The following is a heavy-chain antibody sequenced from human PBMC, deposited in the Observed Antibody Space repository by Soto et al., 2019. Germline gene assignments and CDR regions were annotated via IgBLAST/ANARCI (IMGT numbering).Heavy chain of an antibody. D-gene: IGHD6-13*01. CDR1: GGSFSTYY. V-gene: IGHV4-34*01. Sequence: SETLSLTCAVYGGSFSTYYWSWIRQPPGKGLEWIGEVNHSGRTNYNPSLKSRVTISVDKSKHQFSLKLSSVTAADTAVYYCARGRQQFDWGQGTLVTVSS. CDR2: VNHSGRT. CDR3: ARGRQQFD. J-gene: IGHJ4*02.